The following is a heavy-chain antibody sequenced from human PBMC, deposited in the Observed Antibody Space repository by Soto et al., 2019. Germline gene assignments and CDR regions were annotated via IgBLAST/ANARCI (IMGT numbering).Heavy chain of an antibody. CDR1: GCSISSSSYY. V-gene: IGHV4-39*01. CDR3: ARLFGYCSGGSCYSGRYYYYGMDV. CDR2: IYYSGST. J-gene: IGHJ6*02. Sequence: SETLSLTCTVSGCSISSSSYYWGWSRQPPGKGLEWIGSIYYSGSTYYNPSLKSRVTISVDTSKNQFSLKLSSVTAADTAVYYCARLFGYCSGGSCYSGRYYYYGMDVWGQGTTVT. D-gene: IGHD2-15*01.